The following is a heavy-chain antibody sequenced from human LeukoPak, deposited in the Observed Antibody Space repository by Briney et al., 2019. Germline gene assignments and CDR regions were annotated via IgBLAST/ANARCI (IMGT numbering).Heavy chain of an antibody. V-gene: IGHV3-7*04. CDR2: IKDDGSEK. CDR3: ARAWIDY. CDR1: GFTFSSYW. J-gene: IGHJ4*02. D-gene: IGHD1-1*01. Sequence: GGSLRLSCVGSGFTFSSYWMIWVRQAPGKGLEWVANIKDDGSEKYSVDSVKGRFTISRDNAKNLLYLQMSSLRAEDTAVYYCARAWIDYWGQGTLVTVSS.